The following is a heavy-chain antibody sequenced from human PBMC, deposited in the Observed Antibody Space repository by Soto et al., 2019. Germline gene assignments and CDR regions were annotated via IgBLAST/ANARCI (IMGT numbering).Heavy chain of an antibody. Sequence: PGGSLRLSCSASGFALSSYAMHWVRQAPGKGLEYVSSISSNGISTYYADSVKGRFTISRDNSKNTLYIQMDSLRPDDTALYYCVKDEGFCRGGNCYLVARGGFDLWGQGTMVTVSS. J-gene: IGHJ3*01. CDR3: VKDEGFCRGGNCYLVARGGFDL. CDR2: ISSNGIST. CDR1: GFALSSYA. D-gene: IGHD2-15*01. V-gene: IGHV3-64D*06.